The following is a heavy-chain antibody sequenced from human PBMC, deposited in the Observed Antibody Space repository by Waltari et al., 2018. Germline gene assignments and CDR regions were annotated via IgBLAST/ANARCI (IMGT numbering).Heavy chain of an antibody. D-gene: IGHD4-17*01. CDR3: VSEGYGDQPNY. CDR1: GGSFSGYY. J-gene: IGHJ4*02. Sequence: QLQLQESGPGLVKPSETLSLPCAVYGGSFSGYYWSWIRQPPGKGLEWIGEINHSGSTNYTPSLKSRVTISVDTSKNQFSLKLSSVTAADTAVYYCVSEGYGDQPNYWGQGTLVTVSS. CDR2: INHSGST. V-gene: IGHV4-34*01.